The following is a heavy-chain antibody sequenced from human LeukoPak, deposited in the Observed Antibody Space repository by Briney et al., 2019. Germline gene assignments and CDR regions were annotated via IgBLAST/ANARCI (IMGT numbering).Heavy chain of an antibody. V-gene: IGHV3-30-3*01. Sequence: GGSLRLSCAASGFTFSSYAIHWVRQAPGKGLEWLAVISFDGSNKYYAGSVKGRFTISRDNSKNTLYLQMNSLRPEDTAVYYCARGLEMSTVTWGQGTLVTVSS. D-gene: IGHD5-24*01. CDR3: ARGLEMSTVT. CDR1: GFTFSSYA. J-gene: IGHJ5*02. CDR2: ISFDGSNK.